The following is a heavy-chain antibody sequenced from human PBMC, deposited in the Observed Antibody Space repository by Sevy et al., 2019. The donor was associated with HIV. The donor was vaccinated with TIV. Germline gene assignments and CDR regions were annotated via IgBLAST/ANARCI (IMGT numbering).Heavy chain of an antibody. CDR1: GFTFDDYA. CDR2: ISWNSGSI. D-gene: IGHD3-22*01. Sequence: GGSLRLSCAASGFTFDDYAMHWVRQAPGKGLEWVSGISWNSGSIGYADSVKGRFTISRDNAKNSLYLQMNSLRAEDTALYYCAKDRAYYYDSGGFNDAFDIWGQGTMVTVSS. V-gene: IGHV3-9*01. CDR3: AKDRAYYYDSGGFNDAFDI. J-gene: IGHJ3*02.